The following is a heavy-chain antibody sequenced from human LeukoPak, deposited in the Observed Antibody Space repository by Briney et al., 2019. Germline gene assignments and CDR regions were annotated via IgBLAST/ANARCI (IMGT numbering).Heavy chain of an antibody. Sequence: SETLSLTCAVSAHLTARGNSGGRIRQPPGKGLEWIGSIYHSGSTYYNPSLKSRVTISVDTSKNQFSLKLSSVTAADAAMYYWPRGSTSMADFDYWGQGTLVTVSS. V-gene: IGHV4-38-2*01. D-gene: IGHD2/OR15-2a*01. CDR2: IYHSGST. J-gene: IGHJ4*02. CDR1: AHLTARGNS. CDR3: PRGSTSMADFDY.